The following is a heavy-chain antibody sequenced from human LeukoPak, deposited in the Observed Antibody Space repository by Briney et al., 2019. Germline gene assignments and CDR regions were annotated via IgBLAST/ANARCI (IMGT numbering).Heavy chain of an antibody. J-gene: IGHJ5*02. D-gene: IGHD1-1*01. CDR1: GFTFSSYW. CDR3: ARDSPRTGP. V-gene: IGHV3-74*01. Sequence: QSGGSLRLSCAASGFTFSSYWMHWVRQVPGQGLVWVSHIDGDGRIAHYGDSVKGRFTISRDDAKNTVYLQMDSQRAEDTAVYYCARDSPRTGPWGQGILVIVSS. CDR2: IDGDGRIA.